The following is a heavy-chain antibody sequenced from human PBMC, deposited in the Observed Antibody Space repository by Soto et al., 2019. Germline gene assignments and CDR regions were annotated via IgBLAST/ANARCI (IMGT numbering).Heavy chain of an antibody. CDR2: ISYDGSNK. CDR1: GFTFSSYA. CDR3: ARDYYDSSGSSYFDY. D-gene: IGHD3-22*01. Sequence: QVQLVESGGGVVQPGRSLRLSCAASGFTFSSYAMHWVRQAPGKGLEWVAVISYDGSNKYYADSVKGRFTISRDNSKNTLYLQMNSLRAEDTAVYYCARDYYDSSGSSYFDYWGQGTLVTVSS. V-gene: IGHV3-30-3*01. J-gene: IGHJ4*02.